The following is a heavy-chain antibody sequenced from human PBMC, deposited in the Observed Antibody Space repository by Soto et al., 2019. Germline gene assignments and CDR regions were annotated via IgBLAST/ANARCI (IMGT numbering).Heavy chain of an antibody. J-gene: IGHJ6*02. D-gene: IGHD6-6*01. CDR1: GFNFSSYA. CDR2: ISGSGGST. Sequence: PGGSLRLSCAASGFNFSSYAMSWVRQAPGKGLEWVSAISGSGGSTYYADSVKGRFTISRDNSKNTLYLQMNSLRAEDTAVYYCARGEQLAYGMDVWGQGTTVTVSS. V-gene: IGHV3-23*01. CDR3: ARGEQLAYGMDV.